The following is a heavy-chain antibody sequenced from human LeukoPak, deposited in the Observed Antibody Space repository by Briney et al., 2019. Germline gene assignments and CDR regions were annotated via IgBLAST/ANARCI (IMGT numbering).Heavy chain of an antibody. D-gene: IGHD1-7*01. V-gene: IGHV4-30-4*01. CDR1: GDSISSPNSY. Sequence: SQTLSLTCSVSGDSISSPNSYWTWIRQPPGKGLEWIGYIYFSGSTCYKSSLKSRVMISVDTSKNQFSLKLTSVTAADTAVYYCARDTAGTTSGPDYWGQGTLVTVSS. J-gene: IGHJ4*02. CDR2: IYFSGST. CDR3: ARDTAGTTSGPDY.